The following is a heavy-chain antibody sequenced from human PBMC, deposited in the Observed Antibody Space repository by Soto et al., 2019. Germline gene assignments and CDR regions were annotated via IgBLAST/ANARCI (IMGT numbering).Heavy chain of an antibody. CDR3: ARGLKDSSSWYGGIGQDY. CDR2: IYYSGST. CDR1: GGSISSGGYY. J-gene: IGHJ4*02. D-gene: IGHD6-13*01. Sequence: PSETLSLTCTVSGGSISSGGYYWSWIRQHPGKGLEWIGYIYYSGSTYYNTSLKSRVTISVDTSKNQFYLKLNSVTAADTAVYYFARGLKDSSSWYGGIGQDYWGQGTLVTVSS. V-gene: IGHV4-31*03.